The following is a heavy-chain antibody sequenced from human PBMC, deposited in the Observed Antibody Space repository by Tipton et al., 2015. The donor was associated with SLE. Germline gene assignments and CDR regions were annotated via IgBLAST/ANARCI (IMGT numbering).Heavy chain of an antibody. Sequence: QLVQSGADVKKPGASVKVSCKASSYSFTSYGISWVRQAPGQGLEWMGWISPYNGNTKYAQNFQGRVTLTTDTSTSTAYMELRSLRNDDTAVYYCARGTPVGGSFDFWGQGTLVTVSS. CDR1: SYSFTSYG. J-gene: IGHJ4*02. D-gene: IGHD6-19*01. V-gene: IGHV1-18*01. CDR2: ISPYNGNT. CDR3: ARGTPVGGSFDF.